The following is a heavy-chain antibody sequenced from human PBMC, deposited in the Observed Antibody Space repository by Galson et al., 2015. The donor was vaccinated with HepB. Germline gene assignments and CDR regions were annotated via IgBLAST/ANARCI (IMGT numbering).Heavy chain of an antibody. CDR1: GFNFNNYA. CDR2: ISYDRNDE. V-gene: IGHV3-30*18. J-gene: IGHJ4*02. D-gene: IGHD1-26*01. Sequence: SLRLSCAASGFNFNNYAMHWARQAPGKGLEWVAVISYDRNDELYADSVKGRFTICRDTSKKTVYLQMKSLRPEDTAIYYCAKAAVGWERHNFYYFDFWGQGTLVTVSS. CDR3: AKAAVGWERHNFYYFDF.